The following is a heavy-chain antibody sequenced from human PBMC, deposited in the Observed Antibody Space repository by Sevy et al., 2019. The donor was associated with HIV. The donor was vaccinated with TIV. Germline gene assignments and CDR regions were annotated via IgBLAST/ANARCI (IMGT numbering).Heavy chain of an antibody. J-gene: IGHJ4*01. CDR2: IFESGST. D-gene: IGHD4-17*01. Sequence: SETLSLTCTVTGGSISSSYWSWIRQPPGKGVEWIGNIFESGSTNYNPSLKSRVTISLDTSKSHYSLNLNSVTAADTAVYYCARHGAYGDYVPNDPPLDYWGRGILVTVSS. CDR3: ARHGAYGDYVPNDPPLDY. CDR1: GGSISSSY. V-gene: IGHV4-59*08.